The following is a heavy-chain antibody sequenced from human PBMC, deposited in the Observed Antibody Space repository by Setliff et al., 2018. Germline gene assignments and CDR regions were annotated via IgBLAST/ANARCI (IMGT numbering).Heavy chain of an antibody. CDR2: ISYDGSNQ. J-gene: IGHJ4*02. D-gene: IGHD3-3*01. V-gene: IGHV3-30*01. Sequence: GGSLRLSCAASGFTFGSHAMHWVRQAPGKGLEWVAVISYDGSNQYYADSVKGRFTVSRDNSKNTLSLQMYSLRTEDTAVYFCAGDLERVVGHNYFDKWGQGTLVTVSS. CDR3: AGDLERVVGHNYFDK. CDR1: GFTFGSHA.